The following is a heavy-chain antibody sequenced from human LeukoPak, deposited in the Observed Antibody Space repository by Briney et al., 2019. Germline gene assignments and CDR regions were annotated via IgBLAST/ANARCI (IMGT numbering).Heavy chain of an antibody. D-gene: IGHD4-23*01. CDR3: ARDLTVYAGNPLYYFDY. V-gene: IGHV3-74*01. J-gene: IGHJ4*02. CDR1: GFTFSNYW. CDR2: INSDGSDT. Sequence: GGSLRLSCAASGFTFSNYWMHWVRQTPGRELLWVSRINSDGSDTNYADSVKGRFTISRDNAKSTLYLQMNSLRAEDTAVYYCARDLTVYAGNPLYYFDYWGQGALVTVSS.